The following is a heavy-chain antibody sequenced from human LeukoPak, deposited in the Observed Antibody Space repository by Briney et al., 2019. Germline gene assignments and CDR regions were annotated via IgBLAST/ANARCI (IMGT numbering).Heavy chain of an antibody. CDR3: TTIYTVTTPSFDY. J-gene: IGHJ4*02. V-gene: IGHV3-15*01. CDR2: IKSKTDGGTT. D-gene: IGHD4-17*01. Sequence: GGSLRLSCAASGFTFSSYWMSWVRQAPGKGLEWVGRIKSKTDGGTTDYAAPVKGRFTISRDDSKNTLFLQMNSLKTEDTAVYYCTTIYTVTTPSFDYWGQGTLVTVSS. CDR1: GFTFSSYW.